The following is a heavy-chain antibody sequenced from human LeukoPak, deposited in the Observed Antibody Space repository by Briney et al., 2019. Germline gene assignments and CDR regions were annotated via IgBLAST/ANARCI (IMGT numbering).Heavy chain of an antibody. V-gene: IGHV4-4*09. D-gene: IGHD6-6*01. CDR1: GGSISSYY. CDR2: IYTSGST. CDR3: ARLAAPVDYYYYMDV. Sequence: SETLSLTCTVSGGSISSYYWSWIRQPPGKGLEWIGYIYTSGSTNYNPSLKSRVTISVDTSKNQFSLKLSSVTAADTAVYYCARLAAPVDYYYYMDVWGKGTTVTVSS. J-gene: IGHJ6*03.